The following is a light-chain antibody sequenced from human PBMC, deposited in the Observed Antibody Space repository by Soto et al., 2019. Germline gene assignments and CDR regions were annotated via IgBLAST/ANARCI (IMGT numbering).Light chain of an antibody. V-gene: IGKV3-20*01. J-gene: IGKJ2*01. CDR2: GAS. Sequence: EIVLTQSPGTLSLSPGERATLSCRASQSVSSSYLAWYQQKPGQAPRLLIYGASIRATGIPDRFSGSGSGTDFTLTISRLEPEDFAVYYCQQYGSSPSFTFGQGNKLEIK. CDR3: QQYGSSPSFT. CDR1: QSVSSSY.